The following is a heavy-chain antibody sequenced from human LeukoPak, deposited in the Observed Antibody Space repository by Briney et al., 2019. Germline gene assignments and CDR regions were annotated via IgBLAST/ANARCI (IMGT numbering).Heavy chain of an antibody. CDR2: ISAYNGNT. D-gene: IGHD6-19*01. CDR1: GYDFTSVG. V-gene: IGHV1-18*01. J-gene: IGHJ4*02. Sequence: ASVKVSCKASGYDFTSVGITWVRRAPGQGLEWMGWISAYNGNTNYAQKLQGRVTMTTDTSTSTAYMELRSLRSDDTAVYYCARLRAVAGTDYWGQGTLVTVSS. CDR3: ARLRAVAGTDY.